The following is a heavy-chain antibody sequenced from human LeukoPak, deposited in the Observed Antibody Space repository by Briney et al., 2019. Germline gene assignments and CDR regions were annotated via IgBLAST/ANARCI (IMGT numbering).Heavy chain of an antibody. CDR3: ARGAVAAACDY. CDR2: IYTSGST. J-gene: IGHJ4*02. Sequence: SETLSLTCTVSGAAISSGTYYWSWIRQPAGKGLEWIGRIYTSGSTNYNPSLKSRVTMSVDTSKNQFSLKLSSVTAADTAVYYCARGAVAAACDYWGQRTLVTVSS. D-gene: IGHD6-13*01. V-gene: IGHV4-61*02. CDR1: GAAISSGTYY.